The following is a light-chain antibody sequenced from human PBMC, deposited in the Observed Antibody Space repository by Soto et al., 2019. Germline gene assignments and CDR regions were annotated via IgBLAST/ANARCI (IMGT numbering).Light chain of an antibody. Sequence: QSVLTQPPSVSEAPRQRVTISCSGSSSNIGNNAVNWYQQLPGKAPKLLIYYDDLLPSGVSDRFSGSKSGTSASLAISGLQSEDEADYYCEAWDDSLNAYVFGTGTKVTVL. CDR2: YDD. CDR3: EAWDDSLNAYV. CDR1: SSNIGNNA. V-gene: IGLV1-36*01. J-gene: IGLJ1*01.